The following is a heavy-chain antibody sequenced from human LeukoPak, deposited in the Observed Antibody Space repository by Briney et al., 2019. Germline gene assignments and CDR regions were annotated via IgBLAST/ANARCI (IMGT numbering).Heavy chain of an antibody. Sequence: PGGSLRLSCAASGFTFSDYYMSWIRQAPGKGLEWVSYISSSGSTIYYADSVKGRFTISRDNAKNSLYLQMNSLRAEDTAVYYCASIIGSSWRYYYFDYWGQGTLVTVSS. J-gene: IGHJ4*02. CDR3: ASIIGSSWRYYYFDY. CDR2: ISSSGSTI. D-gene: IGHD6-13*01. CDR1: GFTFSDYY. V-gene: IGHV3-11*01.